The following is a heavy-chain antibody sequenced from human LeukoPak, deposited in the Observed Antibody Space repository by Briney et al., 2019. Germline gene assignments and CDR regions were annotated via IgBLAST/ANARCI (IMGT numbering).Heavy chain of an antibody. V-gene: IGHV1-2*06. D-gene: IGHD5-18*01. J-gene: IGHJ4*02. CDR2: IDPNSGVT. CDR1: GYTFTGRY. CDR3: ATNPNSYGPDY. Sequence: ASVKVSCKASGYTFTGRYMHWVRQAPGQGLEWMGRIDPNSGVTNLAQKFQGRVNMTRDTSVSTAYMELSGLGSDDTAVYYCATNPNSYGPDYWGQGTLVTVSS.